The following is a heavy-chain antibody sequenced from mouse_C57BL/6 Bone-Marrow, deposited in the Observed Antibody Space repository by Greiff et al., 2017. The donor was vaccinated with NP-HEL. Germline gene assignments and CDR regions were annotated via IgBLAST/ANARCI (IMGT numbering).Heavy chain of an antibody. J-gene: IGHJ2*01. CDR2: INPYNGGT. D-gene: IGHD1-1*01. Sequence: VQLKESGPVLVKPGASVKMSCKASGYTFTDYYMNWVKQSHGKSLEWIGVINPYNGGTSYNQKFKGKATLTVDKSSSTAYMELNSLTSEDSAVYYCARRPYYYGSSYVNYWGQGTTLTVSS. CDR1: GYTFTDYY. CDR3: ARRPYYYGSSYVNY. V-gene: IGHV1-19*01.